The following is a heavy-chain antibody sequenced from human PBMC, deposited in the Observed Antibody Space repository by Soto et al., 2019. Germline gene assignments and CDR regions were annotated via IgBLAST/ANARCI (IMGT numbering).Heavy chain of an antibody. J-gene: IGHJ4*02. CDR1: GGTFSSYA. D-gene: IGHD3-16*01. V-gene: IGHV1-69*06. Sequence: ASVKVSCKASGGTFSSYAISGVRQAPGRGLEWMGGIIPIFGTANYAQKFQGRVTITADKSTSTAYMELSSLRSEDTAVYYCARAPRIYVWGSYSPGAYFDYWGQGILVTVSS. CDR3: ARAPRIYVWGSYSPGAYFDY. CDR2: IIPIFGTA.